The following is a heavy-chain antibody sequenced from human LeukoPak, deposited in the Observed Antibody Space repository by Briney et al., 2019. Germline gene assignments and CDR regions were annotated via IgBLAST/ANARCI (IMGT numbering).Heavy chain of an antibody. CDR2: ISSNGGST. D-gene: IGHD1-14*01. CDR3: ARDAEGPLDV. Sequence: GGSLRLSCAASGFTFSSYAMHWVRQAPGKGLEYVSAISSNGGSTYYANSVKGRFTISRDNSKNTLYLQMGSLRTEDMAVYYCARDAEGPLDVWGKGTTVTVSS. J-gene: IGHJ6*04. CDR1: GFTFSSYA. V-gene: IGHV3-64*01.